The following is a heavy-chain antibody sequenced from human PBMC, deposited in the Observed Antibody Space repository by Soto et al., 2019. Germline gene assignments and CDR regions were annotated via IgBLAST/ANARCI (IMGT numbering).Heavy chain of an antibody. J-gene: IGHJ5*02. CDR3: ARGLTDYYDISGYLNWFHL. CDR1: GGSFSGYY. D-gene: IGHD3-22*01. V-gene: IGHV4-34*01. Sequence: PSETLSLTCAVYGGSFSGYYWSWIRQPPGKGLEWIGEINHSGSTNYNPSLKSRVTISVDTSKNQFSLKLSSVTAADTAVYYCARGLTDYYDISGYLNWFHLCCQRPLVTVSS. CDR2: INHSGST.